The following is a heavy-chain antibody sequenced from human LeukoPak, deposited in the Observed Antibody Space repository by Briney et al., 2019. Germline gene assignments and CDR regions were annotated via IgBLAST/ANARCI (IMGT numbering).Heavy chain of an antibody. D-gene: IGHD4-11*01. Sequence: SETLSLTXAVYAGSFSGYYWSWIRQPPGKGLEWIGEINHSGSTNYNPSLKSRVTISVDTSKNQFSLKLSSVTAADTAVYYCARSYRYSNHFDYWGQGTLVTVSS. J-gene: IGHJ4*02. CDR2: INHSGST. V-gene: IGHV4-34*01. CDR1: AGSFSGYY. CDR3: ARSYRYSNHFDY.